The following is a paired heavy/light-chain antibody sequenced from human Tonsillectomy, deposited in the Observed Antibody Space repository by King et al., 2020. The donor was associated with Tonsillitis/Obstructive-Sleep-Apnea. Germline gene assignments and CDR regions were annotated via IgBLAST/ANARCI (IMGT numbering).Heavy chain of an antibody. CDR3: TSLTRVPAAFSYYYYMDV. V-gene: IGHV3-73*01. D-gene: IGHD2-21*02. CDR2: IRSKANNYAP. Sequence: EVQLVESGGGLVQPGGTLKLSCAASGFSFSDSDLHWVRQASGKGLEWVGRIRSKANNYAPSFAPSVTGRFTVSRDDSKNTAYLQMNSLRTEDTAVYYCTSLTRVPAAFSYYYYMDVWGKGTTVTVSS. J-gene: IGHJ6*03. CDR1: GFSFSDSD.
Light chain of an antibody. V-gene: IGKV1-5*03. Sequence: DIQMTQSPSTLSASIGDRVTITCRASQSISGWLAWYQQKPGKAPKLLIYKTSSLESGVPSRFSGSGSVTEFTLTISSLQPDDFATYYCQQYNSYPLTFGGGTKVEIK. CDR3: QQYNSYPLT. CDR1: QSISGW. J-gene: IGKJ4*01. CDR2: KTS.